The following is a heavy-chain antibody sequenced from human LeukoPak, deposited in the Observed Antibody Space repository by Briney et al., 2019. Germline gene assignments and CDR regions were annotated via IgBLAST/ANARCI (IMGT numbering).Heavy chain of an antibody. V-gene: IGHV4-39*07. CDR2: IYYSGGT. CDR1: GGSISSGDYY. Sequence: SETLSLTCTVSGGSISSGDYYWSWIRQPPGKGLEWIGSIYYSGGTYYNPSLKSRVTISGDTSKKQFSPKLSSVTAADTAVYYCVTYYYGSSAPKRNYWGQGILVTVSS. CDR3: VTYYYGSSAPKRNY. D-gene: IGHD3-22*01. J-gene: IGHJ4*02.